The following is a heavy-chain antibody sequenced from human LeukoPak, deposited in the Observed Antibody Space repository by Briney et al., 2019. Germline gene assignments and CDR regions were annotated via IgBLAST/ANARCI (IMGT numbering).Heavy chain of an antibody. CDR2: ISTYNGNT. CDR1: GYSFTNYG. J-gene: IGHJ4*02. Sequence: ASVKVSSKASGYSFTNYGISWVRQAPGQGLEWMGWISTYNGNTHYAQKLQGRVTMTTDTSTSTAYMELRSLRSDDRAVYYCARKSGSYPYDYWGQGTLVTVSS. D-gene: IGHD1-26*01. CDR3: ARKSGSYPYDY. V-gene: IGHV1-18*01.